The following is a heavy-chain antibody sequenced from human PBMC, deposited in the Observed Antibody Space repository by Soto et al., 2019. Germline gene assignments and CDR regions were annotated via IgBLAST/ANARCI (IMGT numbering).Heavy chain of an antibody. D-gene: IGHD3-10*01. CDR1: GFTFSSYS. V-gene: IGHV3-21*01. CDR2: ISSSSSYI. Sequence: GGSLRLSCAASGFTFSSYSMNWVRQAPGKGLEWVSSISSSSSYIYYADSVKGRFTISRDNAKNSLYLQMNSLRAEDTAVYYCARDGIDYYGSGSYYSPWYAFDIWGQGTMVTVSS. CDR3: ARDGIDYYGSGSYYSPWYAFDI. J-gene: IGHJ3*02.